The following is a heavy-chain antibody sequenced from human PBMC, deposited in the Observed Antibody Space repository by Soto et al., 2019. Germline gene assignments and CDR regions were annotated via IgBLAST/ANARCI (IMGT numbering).Heavy chain of an antibody. V-gene: IGHV3-23*01. CDR1: GFTFNNYA. D-gene: IGHD3-10*01. CDR2: VGWSGSST. J-gene: IGHJ4*02. CDR3: AKKYHYDSGTYLYHFDY. Sequence: EVPLLESGGGLVQPGGSLRLSCAASGFTFNNYAMSWVRRAPGKGLEWVSTVGWSGSSTYYADSVKGRFTISRDNSKNTRYLQMSSLRAEDTAVYSCAKKYHYDSGTYLYHFDYWGQGTLVIVSS.